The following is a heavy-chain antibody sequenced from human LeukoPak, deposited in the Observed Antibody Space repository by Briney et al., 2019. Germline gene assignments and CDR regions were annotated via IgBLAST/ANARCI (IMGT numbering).Heavy chain of an antibody. CDR1: GGSISSSSYY. D-gene: IGHD6-19*01. CDR3: ATQIAVAGGAFDI. V-gene: IGHV4-39*01. CDR2: IYYSGST. Sequence: PSETLSLTCTVSGGSISSSSYYWGWIRQPPGKGLEWIGSIYYSGSTYYNPSLKSRVTISVDTSKNQFSLKPSSVTAADTAVYYCATQIAVAGGAFDIWGQGTMVTVSS. J-gene: IGHJ3*02.